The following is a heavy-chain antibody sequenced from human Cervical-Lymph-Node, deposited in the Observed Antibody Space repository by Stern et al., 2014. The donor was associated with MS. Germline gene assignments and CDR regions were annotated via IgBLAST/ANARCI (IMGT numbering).Heavy chain of an antibody. CDR2: IYYRGTT. V-gene: IGHV4-59*11. CDR1: GASITSHF. J-gene: IGHJ5*02. Sequence: QLQLQESCPGLLRPSETLSLPCNVSGASITSHFWSWIRQPPGKGLEWIGYIYYRGTTNYNASLKGRVAISIATSKTQFSLRLSSVTPADTAVYYCARATDLWGQGALVTVSS. CDR3: ARATDL.